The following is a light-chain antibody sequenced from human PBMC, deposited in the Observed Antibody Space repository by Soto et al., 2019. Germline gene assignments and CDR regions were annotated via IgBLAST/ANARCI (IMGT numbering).Light chain of an antibody. J-gene: IGKJ5*01. Sequence: ESVLTQSPGTLSLSPGERATLSCRASQSVASSYLAWYQQKPGQSPRLLLYGASNRATGIPDRFSGSGSGTDFTLTIGRVEPDDFAVYYCQQYGSSWITFGQGTRLE. V-gene: IGKV3-20*01. CDR3: QQYGSSWIT. CDR1: QSVASSY. CDR2: GAS.